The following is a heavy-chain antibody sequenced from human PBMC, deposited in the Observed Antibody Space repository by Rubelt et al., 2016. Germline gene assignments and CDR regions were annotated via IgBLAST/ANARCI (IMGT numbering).Heavy chain of an antibody. J-gene: IGHJ4*02. D-gene: IGHD5-24*01. CDR1: GFTFENYW. CDR2: IKQDGSDK. Sequence: EAQLVESGGGLVQPGGSLTVSCVGSGFTFENYWMSWVRQAPGRGLEWVANIKQDGSDKYYVDSVKGRSTISRDNAKNSLYLQMNGLRAGDTAVYYGAREGADGYNYGTLYYWGQGTLVTVSS. V-gene: IGHV3-7*01. CDR3: AREGADGYNYGTLYY.